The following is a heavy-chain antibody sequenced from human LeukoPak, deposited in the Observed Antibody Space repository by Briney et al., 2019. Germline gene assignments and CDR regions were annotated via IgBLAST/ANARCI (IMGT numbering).Heavy chain of an antibody. CDR1: GFTFSTSD. V-gene: IGHV3-64D*09. J-gene: IGHJ4*02. D-gene: IGHD1-14*01. Sequence: GGSLRLSCAVSGFTFSTSDMHWVRQAPGKGLEHVSTISSNGGSTYHADSVKGRFTISRDNSKNMLYLQMRSLRAEDTAIYYCVKDRADTGTSFLLGYWGQGTLVTVSS. CDR2: ISSNGGST. CDR3: VKDRADTGTSFLLGY.